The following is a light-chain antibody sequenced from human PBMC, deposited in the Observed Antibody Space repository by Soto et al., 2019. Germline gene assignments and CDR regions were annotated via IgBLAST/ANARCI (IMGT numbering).Light chain of an antibody. CDR2: DAS. V-gene: IGKV3-11*01. Sequence: EIVLTQSPDTLCLSQEERATLSCRASQSVSSYLAWYQQKPGQAPRLLIYDASNRATGIPARFSGSGSGTDFTLTISSLEPEDFALYYRQQRSNWPQTIGQGTKLEIK. CDR1: QSVSSY. CDR3: QQRSNWPQT. J-gene: IGKJ2*01.